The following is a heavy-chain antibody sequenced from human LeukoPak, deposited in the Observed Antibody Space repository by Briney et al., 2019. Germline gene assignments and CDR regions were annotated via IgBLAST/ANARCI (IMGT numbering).Heavy chain of an antibody. CDR2: IWHDGSNK. J-gene: IGHJ6*02. D-gene: IGHD5-12*01. V-gene: IGHV3-33*01. CDR1: GFIFSNCG. CDR3: VVSYSGYVLYYYGMDV. Sequence: PGGSLRLSCAASGFIFSNCGMHWVRQAPGKGLERVAVIWHDGSNKYYADPVKGRFTISRDNSKNTLYLQMNSLGVEDTAAYYCVVSYSGYVLYYYGMDVWGQGTTVTVSS.